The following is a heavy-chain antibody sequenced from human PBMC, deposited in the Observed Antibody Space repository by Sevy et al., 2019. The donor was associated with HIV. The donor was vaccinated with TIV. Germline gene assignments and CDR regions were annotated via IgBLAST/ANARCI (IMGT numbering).Heavy chain of an antibody. V-gene: IGHV1-2*02. J-gene: IGHJ4*02. CDR1: GYTFSDYY. Sequence: ASVKVSCKASGYTFSDYYMHWLRQAPGQGLEWMGYINPNSGVTNYARKFRGRVTVTADTSLSTVYMELRSLVYDDTALYYCARGRVIFDYWGQGTLVTVSS. CDR3: ARGRVIFDY. CDR2: INPNSGVT.